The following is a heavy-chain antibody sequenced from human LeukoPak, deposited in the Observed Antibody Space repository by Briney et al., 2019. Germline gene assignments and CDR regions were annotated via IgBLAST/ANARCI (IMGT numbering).Heavy chain of an antibody. J-gene: IGHJ4*02. D-gene: IGHD3-10*01. CDR3: ARAGLITMVRGVIITFDY. CDR2: IYHSGST. CDR1: GGSISSGGYY. Sequence: NPSETLSLTCTVSGGSISSGGYYWSWIRQPPGKGLEWIGYIYHSGSTYYNPSLKSRVTISVDRSKNQFSLKLSSVTAADTAVYYCARAGLITMVRGVIITFDYWGQGTLVTVSS. V-gene: IGHV4-30-2*01.